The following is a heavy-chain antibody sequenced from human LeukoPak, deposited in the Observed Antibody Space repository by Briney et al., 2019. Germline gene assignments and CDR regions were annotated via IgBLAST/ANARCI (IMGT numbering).Heavy chain of an antibody. CDR2: INPNSGGT. J-gene: IGHJ5*02. CDR1: GYTFTDYY. V-gene: IGHV1-2*06. Sequence: ASVKVSCKASGYTFTDYYMHWVRQPPGQGLEWMGRINPNSGGTNYPQKFQGRVTMSRDTSISTAYMELSSLRSDDTAVYYCARGKPYNWFDPWGRGTLVTVSS. CDR3: ARGKPYNWFDP.